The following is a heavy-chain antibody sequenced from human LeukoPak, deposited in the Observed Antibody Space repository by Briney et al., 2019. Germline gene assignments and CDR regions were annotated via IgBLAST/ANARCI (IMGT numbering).Heavy chain of an antibody. CDR3: AKGGDCSGGTCLTTIDF. CDR1: GFPFNDYA. J-gene: IGHJ4*02. Sequence: GGSLRLSCAASGFPFNDYAMHWVRQAPGKGLEWVSGINWNDDDTGYGDSVKGRFTISRDNAKISLFLQMNSLRNEDTALYYCAKGGDCSGGTCLTTIDFWGQGTLVTVSS. D-gene: IGHD2-15*01. CDR2: INWNDDDT. V-gene: IGHV3-9*01.